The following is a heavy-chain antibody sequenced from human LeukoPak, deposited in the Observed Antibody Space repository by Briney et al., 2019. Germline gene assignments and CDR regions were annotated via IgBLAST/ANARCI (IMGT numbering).Heavy chain of an antibody. V-gene: IGHV5-51*01. Sequence: GESLKISCKGSGYSFNTYWIAWVRQMPGKGLEWMGIIYPSDSNTRYSPSFQGQVTISADKSISTAYLQWSSLKASDTAMYYCARTYSNSWYSWGQGTLVTVSS. CDR2: IYPSDSNT. CDR3: ARTYSNSWYS. D-gene: IGHD6-13*01. J-gene: IGHJ4*02. CDR1: GYSFNTYW.